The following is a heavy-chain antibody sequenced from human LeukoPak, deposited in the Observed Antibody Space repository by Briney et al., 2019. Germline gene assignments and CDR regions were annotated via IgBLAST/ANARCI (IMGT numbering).Heavy chain of an antibody. Sequence: PGGSLRLSCAASGFPFSTYAMSWVRQAPGKGLEWVSSIGGSGSSTYYADSVKGRSTISRDNSKNTLYLQMNSLRAEDTAVYYCAKQGSGSYLDHWGQGTLVTVSS. D-gene: IGHD1-26*01. V-gene: IGHV3-23*01. CDR1: GFPFSTYA. CDR3: AKQGSGSYLDH. CDR2: IGGSGSST. J-gene: IGHJ4*02.